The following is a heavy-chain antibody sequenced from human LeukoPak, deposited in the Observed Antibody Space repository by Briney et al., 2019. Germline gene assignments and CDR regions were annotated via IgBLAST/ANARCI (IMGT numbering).Heavy chain of an antibody. CDR3: AKQQANSYGIDY. CDR2: ITNSGTTI. Sequence: GGSLRLSCAASGFTFSDYYMGWIRQAPGKGLECVSYITNSGTTIYYANSVKGRFTISRDNSNNTLYLQVNSLRAEDTAVYYCAKQQANSYGIDYWGQGTLVTVSS. D-gene: IGHD5-18*01. V-gene: IGHV3-11*04. J-gene: IGHJ4*02. CDR1: GFTFSDYY.